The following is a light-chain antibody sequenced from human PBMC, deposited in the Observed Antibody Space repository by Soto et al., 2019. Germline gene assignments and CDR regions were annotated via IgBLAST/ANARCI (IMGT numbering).Light chain of an antibody. CDR1: SSDVGSHNL. V-gene: IGLV2-23*02. Sequence: QSALTQPASASGSPGQSITISCTGTSSDVGSHNLVSWYQQHPGQAPKLMIYEVTQRPVGVSTRFSASKSGNTASLTISGLEAEDEADYYCCSYGGSRAVFGGGTQLTVL. J-gene: IGLJ7*01. CDR3: CSYGGSRAV. CDR2: EVT.